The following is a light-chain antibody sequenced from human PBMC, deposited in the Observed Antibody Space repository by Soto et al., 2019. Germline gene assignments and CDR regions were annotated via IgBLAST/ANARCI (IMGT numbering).Light chain of an antibody. CDR3: QQYYSTPLT. CDR2: WAS. CDR1: QSVLYSSNNKNY. Sequence: DIVMTQSPDSLAVSLGERATINCKSSQSVLYSSNNKNYLAWYQQKPGQPPKPLIYWASTRESGVPDRFSGSGSGTDFTRAISSLQAEDVAVYYCQQYYSTPLTFGQGTKVEIK. V-gene: IGKV4-1*01. J-gene: IGKJ1*01.